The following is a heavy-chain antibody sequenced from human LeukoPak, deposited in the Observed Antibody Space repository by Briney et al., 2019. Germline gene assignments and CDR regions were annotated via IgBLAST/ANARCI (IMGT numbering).Heavy chain of an antibody. Sequence: GGSLRLSCVVSGLTFSIYAMSWVRQAPGKGLDWVSDIIAIGVITYYADSVKSRFTLSRDNSPKTVYLQLNSLRGEDTAIYYCAPNWNLDYWGQGSLVTVSS. CDR2: IIAIGVIT. CDR3: APNWNLDY. J-gene: IGHJ4*02. D-gene: IGHD1-1*01. CDR1: GLTFSIYA. V-gene: IGHV3-23*01.